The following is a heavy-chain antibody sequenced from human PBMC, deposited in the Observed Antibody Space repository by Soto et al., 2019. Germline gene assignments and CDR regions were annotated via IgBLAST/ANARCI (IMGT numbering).Heavy chain of an antibody. V-gene: IGHV4-34*01. CDR1: GGSFSGYI. Sequence: SETLSLTCDVYGGSFSGYIWTWIRQTPGKGLQWIGQINHSGSANYNPSLKSRVTISVHTSNSQFSLELSSVTAADTAVYYCARGLIMGGWYGGGWYFFASWGRGTQVTVSS. D-gene: IGHD6-19*01. CDR2: INHSGSA. CDR3: ARGLIMGGWYGGGWYFFAS. J-gene: IGHJ4*02.